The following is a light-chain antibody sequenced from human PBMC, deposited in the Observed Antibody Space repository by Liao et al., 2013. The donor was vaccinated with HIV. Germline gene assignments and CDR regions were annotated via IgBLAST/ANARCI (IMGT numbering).Light chain of an antibody. Sequence: SYELTQPPSVSVAPGQSARITCGGNNIGSKSVHWYQQKPGQAPVVAIYYDSDRPSGIPERFSGSNSGNTATLTISRVEVGDEADYYCQVWDSIIDHVVFGGGTKLTVL. CDR3: QVWDSIIDHVV. CDR2: YDS. J-gene: IGLJ2*01. CDR1: NIGSKS. V-gene: IGLV3-21*01.